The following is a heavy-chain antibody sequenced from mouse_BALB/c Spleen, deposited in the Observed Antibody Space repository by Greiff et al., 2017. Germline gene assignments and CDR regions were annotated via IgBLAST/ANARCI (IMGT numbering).Heavy chain of an antibody. Sequence: EVQLVESGAELVKPGASVKLSCTASGFNIKDTYMHWVKQRPEQGLEWIGRIDPANGNTKYDPKFQGKATITADTSSNTAYLQLSSLTSEDTAVYYCARYTTAFYAMDYWGQGTSVTVSS. J-gene: IGHJ4*01. D-gene: IGHD1-2*01. CDR3: ARYTTAFYAMDY. V-gene: IGHV14-3*02. CDR1: GFNIKDTY. CDR2: IDPANGNT.